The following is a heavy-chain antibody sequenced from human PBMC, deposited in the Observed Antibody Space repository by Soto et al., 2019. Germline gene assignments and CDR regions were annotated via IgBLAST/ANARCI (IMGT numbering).Heavy chain of an antibody. D-gene: IGHD5-18*01. J-gene: IGHJ4*02. CDR3: ARETTGYSYGDFDY. V-gene: IGHV3-33*01. CDR2: IWYDGSNK. Sequence: PGGSLRLSCAASGFTFSSYGMHWVRQAPGKGLEWVAVIWYDGSNKYYADSVRGRFTISRDNSKNTLYLQMNSLRAEDTAVYYCARETTGYSYGDFDYWGQGTLVAVSS. CDR1: GFTFSSYG.